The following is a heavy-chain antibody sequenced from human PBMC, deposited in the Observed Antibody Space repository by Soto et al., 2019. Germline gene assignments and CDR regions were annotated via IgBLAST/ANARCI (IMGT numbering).Heavy chain of an antibody. CDR3: ERRYGSCFAY. D-gene: IGHD5-18*01. V-gene: IGHV4-34*01. Sequence: ETLSLTCTVHGGSFSGYYWDWIRQPPGKGLEWIGEVNHGGTSNYNPSLKSRAIISVDTSKNQFSLKLSSVTAADTAVYYCERRYGSCFAYWGQGTLVTVSS. J-gene: IGHJ4*02. CDR2: VNHGGTS. CDR1: GGSFSGYY.